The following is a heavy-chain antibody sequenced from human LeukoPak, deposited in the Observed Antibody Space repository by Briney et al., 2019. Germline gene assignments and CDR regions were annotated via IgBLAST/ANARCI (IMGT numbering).Heavy chain of an antibody. CDR3: VRDPINRHCSGGSCYYYYGIDV. D-gene: IGHD2-15*01. V-gene: IGHV1-69*13. CDR2: IIPMFTTT. J-gene: IGHJ6*04. Sequence: ASVKVSCKASGGTFSSYAVNWVRQAPGQGLEWMGNIIPMFTTTNYAQNFQGRVTITADESATTAYMEVSSLRSEDTAVYYCVRDPINRHCSGGSCYYYYGIDVWGKGTTVTVSS. CDR1: GGTFSSYA.